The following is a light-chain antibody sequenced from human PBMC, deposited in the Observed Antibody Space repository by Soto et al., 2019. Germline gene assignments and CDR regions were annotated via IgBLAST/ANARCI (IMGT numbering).Light chain of an antibody. CDR3: QHYDSSPSWT. V-gene: IGKV3-20*01. J-gene: IGKJ1*01. CDR1: QSVSSSY. CDR2: GAS. Sequence: EIVLTQSPGTLSLSPGERATLSCRASQSVSSSYLAWYQQNPGQAPRLLIYGASSRATGIPDRFSGSGSGTDFTLTISRLEPEDFAVYYCQHYDSSPSWTFGQGTKVEIK.